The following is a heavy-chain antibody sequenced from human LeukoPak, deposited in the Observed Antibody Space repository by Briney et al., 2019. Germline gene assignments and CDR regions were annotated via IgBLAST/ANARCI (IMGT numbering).Heavy chain of an antibody. J-gene: IGHJ4*02. V-gene: IGHV4-39*01. CDR2: LYYSGST. CDR3: ASIDSSGYRVDY. D-gene: IGHD3-22*01. CDR1: GGSISSSSYY. Sequence: SETLSLTCNVSGGSISSSSYYWGWIRQPPGKGLEWIGNLYYSGSTYYNSSLKSRVTISVDTSRNQFSLKLSSVTAADTAVYYCASIDSSGYRVDYWGQGTLVTVSS.